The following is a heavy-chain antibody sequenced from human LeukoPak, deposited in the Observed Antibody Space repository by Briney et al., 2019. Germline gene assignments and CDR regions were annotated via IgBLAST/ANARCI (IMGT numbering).Heavy chain of an antibody. CDR1: GYTFTSYD. J-gene: IGHJ6*03. CDR3: ASLVRYQLPHGYHYYYYYMDV. Sequence: ASVKGSCTASGYTFTSYDINWVRQATGQGLEWMGWMNPNSGNTGYAQKFQGRVTMTRNTSISTAYMELSSLRSEDTAVYYCASLVRYQLPHGYHYYYYYMDVWGKGTTVTVSS. CDR2: MNPNSGNT. V-gene: IGHV1-8*01. D-gene: IGHD2-2*01.